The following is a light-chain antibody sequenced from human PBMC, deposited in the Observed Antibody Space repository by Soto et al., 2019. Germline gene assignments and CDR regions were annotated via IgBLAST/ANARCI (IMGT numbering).Light chain of an antibody. CDR3: QQYAGSPLA. Sequence: EIVLTQSPGTLSLSPGERATLSCRASQSVSSTYLAWYQQRPGQAPRLLIYGASSRATGIPDRFSGSGSGTDFTLTISRLEPEDFAVYYCQQYAGSPLAFGGGTK. CDR1: QSVSSTY. CDR2: GAS. V-gene: IGKV3-20*01. J-gene: IGKJ4*01.